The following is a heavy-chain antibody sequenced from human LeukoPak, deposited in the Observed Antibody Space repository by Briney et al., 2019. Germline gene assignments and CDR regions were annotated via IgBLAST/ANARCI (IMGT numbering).Heavy chain of an antibody. J-gene: IGHJ6*02. V-gene: IGHV1-69*04. CDR2: IIPILGIA. CDR3: ARDVAAAGFLFRYGMDV. Sequence: GASVKVSCKASGGTFSSYAISWVRQAPGQGLKWMGRIIPILGIANHAQKFQGRVTITADKSTSTAYMELSSLRSEDTAVYYCARDVAAAGFLFRYGMDVWGQGTTVTVSS. CDR1: GGTFSSYA. D-gene: IGHD6-13*01.